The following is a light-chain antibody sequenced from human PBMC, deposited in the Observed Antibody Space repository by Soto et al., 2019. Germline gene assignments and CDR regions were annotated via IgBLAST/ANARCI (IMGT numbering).Light chain of an antibody. CDR1: SGDVGGYNY. Sequence: QSALTQPASVSGSPGQSITISCTGTSGDVGGYNYVSWYQQHPGKVPKLMIYEVNNRPSGVSNRFSGSKSGNTASLTISGLQAEDEADYYCSSYTSSSTQVLGGGTKLTVL. CDR3: SSYTSSSTQV. CDR2: EVN. J-gene: IGLJ3*02. V-gene: IGLV2-14*01.